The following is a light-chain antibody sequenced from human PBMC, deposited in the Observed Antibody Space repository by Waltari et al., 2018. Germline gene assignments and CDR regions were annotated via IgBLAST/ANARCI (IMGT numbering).Light chain of an antibody. CDR2: AAF. CDR3: QQFKTYPLT. CDR1: QDISSY. V-gene: IGKV1-9*01. Sequence: IQLTQSPSSLSASVGHTVTITCRASQDISSYLAWYQQKPEKAPKILISAAFTLQSGVPPRFSGSGSGADCTLTISSLQPEDFATYYCQQFKTYPLTFGQGTRLEIK. J-gene: IGKJ5*01.